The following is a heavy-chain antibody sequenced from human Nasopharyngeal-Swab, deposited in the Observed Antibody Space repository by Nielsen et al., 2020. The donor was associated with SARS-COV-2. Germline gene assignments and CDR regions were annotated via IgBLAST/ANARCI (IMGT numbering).Heavy chain of an antibody. J-gene: IGHJ5*02. Sequence: SLNISCAGSGCTYSSYSMNRVRQAPGKGLEWVSSISSSSSYIYYADSVKGRFTICRDNAKNSLYLQMNSLRAEDTAVYYCARDRLYGDYEVGWFDPWGQGTLVTVSS. CDR2: ISSSSSYI. V-gene: IGHV3-21*01. CDR3: ARDRLYGDYEVGWFDP. CDR1: GCTYSSYS. D-gene: IGHD4-17*01.